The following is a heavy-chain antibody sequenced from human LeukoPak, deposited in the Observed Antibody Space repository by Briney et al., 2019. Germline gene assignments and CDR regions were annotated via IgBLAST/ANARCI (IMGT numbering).Heavy chain of an antibody. J-gene: IGHJ3*02. CDR3: ARVPDYDSSGYLFFDI. CDR2: ISSSSSYI. D-gene: IGHD3-22*01. V-gene: IGHV3-21*01. Sequence: GGSLRLSCAASGFTFSSYSMNWVRQAPGKGLEWVSSISSSSSYIYYADSVKGRFTISRDNAKNSLYLQMNSLRAEDMAVYYCARVPDYDSSGYLFFDIWGQGTMVTVSS. CDR1: GFTFSSYS.